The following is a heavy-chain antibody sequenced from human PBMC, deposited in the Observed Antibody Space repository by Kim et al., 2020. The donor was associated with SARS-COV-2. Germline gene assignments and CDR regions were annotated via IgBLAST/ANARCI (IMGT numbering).Heavy chain of an antibody. V-gene: IGHV3-33*05. CDR2: ISYDGSNK. Sequence: GGSLRISCAASGFTFSSYGMHWVRQAPGKGLEWVAVISYDGSNKYYADSVKGRFTISRDNSKNTLYLQMNSLRAEDTAVYYCARGGSYTPFDYWGQGTLVTVSS. D-gene: IGHD1-26*01. CDR1: GFTFSSYG. CDR3: ARGGSYTPFDY. J-gene: IGHJ4*02.